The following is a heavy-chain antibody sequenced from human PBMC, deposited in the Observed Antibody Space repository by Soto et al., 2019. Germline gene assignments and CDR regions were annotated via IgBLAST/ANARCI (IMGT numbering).Heavy chain of an antibody. CDR3: AIHRGGLFFEFDY. J-gene: IGHJ4*02. V-gene: IGHV4-39*01. CDR1: GGSISSSSYY. D-gene: IGHD3-16*01. CDR2: IYYSGST. Sequence: QLQLQESGPGLVKPSETLSLTCTVSGGSISSSSYYWGWIRQPPGKGLEWIGSIYYSGSTYNNPSLKSRVTISVDTSKKQFSLKLSSVTAADTAVYYCAIHRGGLFFEFDYWGQGTLVTVSS.